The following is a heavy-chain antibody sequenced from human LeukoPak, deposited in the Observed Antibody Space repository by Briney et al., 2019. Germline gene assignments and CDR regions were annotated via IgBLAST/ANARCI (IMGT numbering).Heavy chain of an antibody. J-gene: IGHJ4*02. Sequence: GRSLRLSCAASGFVFSSYGMHWVRQAPGKGLEWVAIIWHDGTNKFYADSVKGRFTISRDNSKNTLYLQMNSLRAEDTAVYFCAKTTLAVAGNFDYWGQGTLVTVSS. V-gene: IGHV3-33*06. D-gene: IGHD6-19*01. CDR2: IWHDGTNK. CDR1: GFVFSSYG. CDR3: AKTTLAVAGNFDY.